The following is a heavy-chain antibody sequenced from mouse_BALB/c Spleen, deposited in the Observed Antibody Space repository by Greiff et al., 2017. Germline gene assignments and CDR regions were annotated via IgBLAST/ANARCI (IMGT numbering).Heavy chain of an antibody. J-gene: IGHJ3*01. CDR3: TGWFAY. CDR2: INPSNGGT. V-gene: IGHV1S81*02. Sequence: QVQLQQSGAELVKPGASVKLSCKASGYTFTSYYMYWVKQRPGQGLEWIGEINPSNGGTNFNEKFKSKATLTVDKSSSTAYMQLSSLTSEDSAVYCCTGWFAYWGQGTLVTVSA. CDR1: GYTFTSYY.